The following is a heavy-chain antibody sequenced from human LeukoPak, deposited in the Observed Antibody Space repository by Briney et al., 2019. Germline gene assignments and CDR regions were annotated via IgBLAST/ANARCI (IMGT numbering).Heavy chain of an antibody. CDR1: GFTFGKYW. D-gene: IGHD3-22*01. Sequence: GGSLRLSCVASGFTFGKYWMSWVRQAPGKGLEWVANIKLDGSEKNYVDSVKGRFTISRDNSKNTLYLQMNTLRAEDTAVYYCAKDNSGGYYFLDYWGQGTLVTVSS. J-gene: IGHJ4*02. V-gene: IGHV3-7*03. CDR3: AKDNSGGYYFLDY. CDR2: IKLDGSEK.